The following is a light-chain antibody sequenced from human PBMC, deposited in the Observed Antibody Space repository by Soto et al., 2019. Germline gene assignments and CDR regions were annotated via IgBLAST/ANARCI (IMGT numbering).Light chain of an antibody. V-gene: IGKV1D-13*01. Sequence: AIQLTQSPSSLSASVGDRVTITCRASQGISSALAWYQQKPGKAPKLLIYDASSLESGVPSRFSGSGSGTDFTLTISSLQPEDFAPYYCQQFNNYPPLFTFGPGTKVDIK. CDR2: DAS. J-gene: IGKJ3*01. CDR3: QQFNNYPPLFT. CDR1: QGISSA.